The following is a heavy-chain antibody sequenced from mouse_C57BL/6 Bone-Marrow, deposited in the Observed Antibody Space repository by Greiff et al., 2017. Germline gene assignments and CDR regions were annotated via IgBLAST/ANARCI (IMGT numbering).Heavy chain of an antibody. Sequence: VQLQQSGAELARPGASVKLSCTASGYTFTSYGISWVKQSTGQGLEWIGVIYPRSGNSYSNEKFTGKATLNADKSSSTAYMELRSLKSEDSAVYFCAIPLYYFGYWGQGTTLTVSS. CDR1: GYTFTSYG. J-gene: IGHJ2*01. CDR3: AIPLYYFGY. V-gene: IGHV1-81*01. CDR2: IYPRSGNS.